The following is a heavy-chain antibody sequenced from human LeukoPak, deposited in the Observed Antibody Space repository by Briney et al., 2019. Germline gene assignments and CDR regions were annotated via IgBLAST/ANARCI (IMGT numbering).Heavy chain of an antibody. D-gene: IGHD5-12*01. J-gene: IGHJ3*02. CDR1: GFTFSGYG. CDR3: ANEWMNDAFDI. V-gene: IGHV3-30*18. CDR2: ISSDGKKK. Sequence: GRSLTLSCAASGFTFSGYGMHWVRQAPGKGLEWVTFISSDGKKKYYAASVKGRFTIPRDDSRNTLYLQMNSLRVEDTAMYYCANEWMNDAFDIWGQGTMVTVSS.